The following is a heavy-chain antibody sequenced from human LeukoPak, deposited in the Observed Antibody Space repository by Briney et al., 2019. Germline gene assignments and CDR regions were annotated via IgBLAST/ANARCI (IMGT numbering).Heavy chain of an antibody. V-gene: IGHV3-7*01. CDR1: GFTFSSYW. J-gene: IGHJ4*02. CDR2: IKEDGSEK. D-gene: IGHD6-19*01. Sequence: GGSLRLSCAASGFTFSSYWMSWVRQAPGKGLEWVANIKEDGSEKSYVDSVKGRFTISRDNAKNSLYLQMNSLRAEDTAMYYCARDLLAVTGINYWGQGTLVAVSS. CDR3: ARDLLAVTGINY.